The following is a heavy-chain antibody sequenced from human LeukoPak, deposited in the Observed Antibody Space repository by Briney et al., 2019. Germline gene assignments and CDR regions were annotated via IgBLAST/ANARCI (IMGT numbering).Heavy chain of an antibody. Sequence: PGGSLRLSCAASGFTFSNYAMSWVRQAPGKGLEWVSVISGSGGSTYYVDSVQGRFTISRDNSKNTLFLQMDSLRAEDTAMYYCARDPWYSGNYYSRFDYWGQGTPVTVSS. CDR2: ISGSGGST. J-gene: IGHJ4*02. CDR3: ARDPWYSGNYYSRFDY. V-gene: IGHV3-23*01. D-gene: IGHD1-26*01. CDR1: GFTFSNYA.